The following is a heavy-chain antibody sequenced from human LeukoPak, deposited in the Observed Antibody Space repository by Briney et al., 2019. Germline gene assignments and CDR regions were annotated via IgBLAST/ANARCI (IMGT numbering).Heavy chain of an antibody. Sequence: PGGSLRLSCAASGFTFSSYWMHWVRQAPGKGLVWVSRINSDGSSTSYADSVKGRFTISRDNAKNTLYLQMNSLRAEDTAVYYCARSSSSGWYEEVEYYFDYWGQGTLVTVSS. CDR2: INSDGSST. CDR1: GFTFSSYW. CDR3: ARSSSSGWYEEVEYYFDY. J-gene: IGHJ4*02. D-gene: IGHD6-19*01. V-gene: IGHV3-74*01.